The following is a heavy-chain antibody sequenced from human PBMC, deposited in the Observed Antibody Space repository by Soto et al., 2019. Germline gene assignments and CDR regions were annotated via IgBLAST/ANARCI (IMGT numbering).Heavy chain of an antibody. Sequence: QITLRESGPTLVKPTQTLTLTCSFSDFSLSTRGVGVGWFCQPPGKALEWLALIYWDDDKRYSPSLQSRLTITKDTPNNHVVLTLTNMDPVDTGTYYCTRSGSGGLRVRCYFDYRGQGALATGSS. J-gene: IGHJ4*02. D-gene: IGHD3-10*01. CDR2: IYWDDDK. CDR3: TRSGSGGLRVRCYFDY. CDR1: DFSLSTRGVG. V-gene: IGHV2-5*02.